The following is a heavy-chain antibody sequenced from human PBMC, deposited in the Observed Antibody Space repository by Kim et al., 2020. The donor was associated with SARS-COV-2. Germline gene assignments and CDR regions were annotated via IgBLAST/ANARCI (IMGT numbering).Heavy chain of an antibody. CDR2: IRSKAYGGTT. J-gene: IGHJ6*02. V-gene: IGHV3-49*03. D-gene: IGHD4-17*01. Sequence: GGSLRLSCTASGFTFGDYAMSWFRQAPGKGLEWVGFIRSKAYGGTTEYAASVKGRFTISRDDSKSIAYLQMNSLKTEDTAVYYCTRDPDYGDARYYYYGMDVWGHGSTVTVSS. CDR1: GFTFGDYA. CDR3: TRDPDYGDARYYYYGMDV.